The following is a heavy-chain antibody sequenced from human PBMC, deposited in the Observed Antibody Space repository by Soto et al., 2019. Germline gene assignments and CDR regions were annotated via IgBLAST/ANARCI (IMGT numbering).Heavy chain of an antibody. CDR2: ISYDGSNK. D-gene: IGHD3-10*01. J-gene: IGHJ6*02. Sequence: GGSLRLSCAASGFTFSSYGMHWVRQAPGKGLEWVAVISYDGSNKYYADSVKGRFTISRDNSKNTLYLQMNSLRAEDTAVYYCAKDLRQQGGSGSHNYYYYGMDVWGQGTTVTVSS. V-gene: IGHV3-30*18. CDR3: AKDLRQQGGSGSHNYYYYGMDV. CDR1: GFTFSSYG.